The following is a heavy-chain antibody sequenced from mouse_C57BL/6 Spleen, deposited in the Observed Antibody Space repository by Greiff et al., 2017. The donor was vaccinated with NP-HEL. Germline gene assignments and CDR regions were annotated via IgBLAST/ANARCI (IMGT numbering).Heavy chain of an antibody. Sequence: VQLQQSGPELVKPGASVKIPCKASGYTFTDYNMDWVKQSHGKSLEWIGDINPNNGGTIYNQKFKGKATLTVDKSSSTAYMELRSLTSEDTAVYYCAREDLLRYPYAMDYWGQGTSVTVSS. V-gene: IGHV1-18*01. CDR1: GYTFTDYN. D-gene: IGHD1-1*01. CDR2: INPNNGGT. CDR3: AREDLLRYPYAMDY. J-gene: IGHJ4*01.